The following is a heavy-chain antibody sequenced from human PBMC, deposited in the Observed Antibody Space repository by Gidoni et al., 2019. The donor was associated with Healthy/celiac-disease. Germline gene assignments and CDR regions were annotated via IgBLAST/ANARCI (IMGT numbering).Heavy chain of an antibody. V-gene: IGHV4-31*03. CDR2: IYYRGST. D-gene: IGHD6-19*01. CDR1: GGSISTGGYY. CDR3: ASSVAPLYFDY. J-gene: IGHJ4*02. Sequence: QVQLQESGPGRVKPAQTLSRTCPGSGGSISTGGYYWSWIRQHPGKGLEWLGYIYYRGSTYYNPSLKSRVTISVATSKNQFSLKLSSVTAADTAVYYCASSVAPLYFDYWGQGTLVTVSS.